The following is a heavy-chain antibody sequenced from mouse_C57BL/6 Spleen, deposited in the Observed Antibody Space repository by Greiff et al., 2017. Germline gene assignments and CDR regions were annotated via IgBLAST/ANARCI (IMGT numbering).Heavy chain of an antibody. CDR1: GYAFSSSW. CDR2: IYPADGDT. D-gene: IGHD2-4*01. J-gene: IGHJ2*01. CDR3: AIDYDVDYFDY. V-gene: IGHV1-82*01. Sequence: QVQLQQSGPELVKPGASVKISCKASGYAFSSSWMHWVKQRPGKGLEWIGRIYPADGDTNYNGKFKGKATLTADKSSSTAYMQLSSLTSEDSAVYFSAIDYDVDYFDYWGEGTTLTVSS.